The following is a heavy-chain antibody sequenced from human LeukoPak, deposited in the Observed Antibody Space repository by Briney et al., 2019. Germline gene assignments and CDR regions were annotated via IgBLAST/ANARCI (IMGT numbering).Heavy chain of an antibody. V-gene: IGHV4-31*11. CDR1: GGSISSSNW. CDR2: IYYSGST. CDR3: ARVRSGSYLPHRIDY. D-gene: IGHD1-26*01. J-gene: IGHJ4*02. Sequence: SGTLSLTCAVSGGSISSSNWWSWIRQHPGKGLEWIGYIYYSGSTYYNPSLKSRVTISVDTSKNQFSLKLSSVTAADTAVYYCARVRSGSYLPHRIDYWGQGTLVTVSS.